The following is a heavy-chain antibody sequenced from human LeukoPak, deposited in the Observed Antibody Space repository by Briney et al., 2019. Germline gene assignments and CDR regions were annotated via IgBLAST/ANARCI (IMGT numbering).Heavy chain of an antibody. CDR1: GGSIRSGNW. D-gene: IGHD1-1*01. J-gene: IGHJ6*03. CDR3: ARGTHGPYYYMDV. Sequence: SETLSLTCAVSGGSIRSGNWWSWVRQPPGKGLEWIGEVYYSGSTTYAPSLKSRVTISVDTSKNQFSLKLSSVTAADTAVYYCARGTHGPYYYMDVWGKGTTVTVSS. V-gene: IGHV4-4*02. CDR2: VYYSGST.